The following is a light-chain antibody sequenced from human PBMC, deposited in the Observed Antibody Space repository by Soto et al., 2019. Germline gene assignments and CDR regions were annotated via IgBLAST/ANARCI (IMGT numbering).Light chain of an antibody. Sequence: EIVLTQSPATLSLSPGERATLSCRASQSVSSYLAWYQQKPGQAPRLLIYDASNRATGIPARFSGSGSGTDFSLPISSLEPEDVAVYYCQQRSNWPPYTFGQGTKLEIK. CDR3: QQRSNWPPYT. CDR1: QSVSSY. J-gene: IGKJ2*01. V-gene: IGKV3-11*01. CDR2: DAS.